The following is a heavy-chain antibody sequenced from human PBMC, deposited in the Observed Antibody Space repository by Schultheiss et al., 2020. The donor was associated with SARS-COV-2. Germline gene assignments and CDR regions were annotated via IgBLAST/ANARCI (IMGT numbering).Heavy chain of an antibody. V-gene: IGHV3-7*01. D-gene: IGHD2-2*01. CDR1: GFTFSSYW. CDR3: ARGLCRSTSCYDWYFDL. J-gene: IGHJ2*01. CDR2: IKQDGSEK. Sequence: GGSLRLSCAASGFTFSSYWMSWVRQAPGKGLEWVANIKQDGSEKYYVDSVKGRFTISRDNAKNSLYLQMNSLRAEDTAVYYCARGLCRSTSCYDWYFDLWGRGTLVTVSS.